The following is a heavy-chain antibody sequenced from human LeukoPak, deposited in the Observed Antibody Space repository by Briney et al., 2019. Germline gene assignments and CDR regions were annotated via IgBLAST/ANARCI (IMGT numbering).Heavy chain of an antibody. D-gene: IGHD6-13*01. CDR2: IKQDGSEK. Sequence: GGSLRLSCAASGFTFSSYWMSWVRQAPGKGLEWVANIKQDGSEKYYVDSVKGRFTISRDNAKNSLYLQMNSLRAEDTAVYYCARGASIAAAGNWYFDLWGRGTLVTVSS. CDR3: ARGASIAAAGNWYFDL. V-gene: IGHV3-7*01. CDR1: GFTFSSYW. J-gene: IGHJ2*01.